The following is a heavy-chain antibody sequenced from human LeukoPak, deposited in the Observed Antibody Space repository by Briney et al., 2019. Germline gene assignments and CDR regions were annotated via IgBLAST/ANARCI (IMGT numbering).Heavy chain of an antibody. Sequence: ASVKVSCKASGGTFSSYAISWVRQAPGQGLEWMGRIIPILGITNYAQKFQGRVTITADKSTSTAYMELSSLRPEDTAVYYCAKTETGDSSGYLDYWGQGTLVTVSS. D-gene: IGHD3-22*01. J-gene: IGHJ4*02. CDR3: AKTETGDSSGYLDY. CDR1: GGTFSSYA. V-gene: IGHV1-69*04. CDR2: IIPILGIT.